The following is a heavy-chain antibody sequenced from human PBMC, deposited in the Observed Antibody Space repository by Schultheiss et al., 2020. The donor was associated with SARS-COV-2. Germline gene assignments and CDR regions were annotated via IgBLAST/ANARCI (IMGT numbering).Heavy chain of an antibody. CDR2: IIPILGIA. J-gene: IGHJ4*02. CDR1: GGTFSSYA. CDR3: ARYGSGSYYNKPFDY. V-gene: IGHV1-69*04. Sequence: SVKVSCKASGGTFSSYAISWVRQAPGQGLEWMGRIIPILGIANYAQKFQGRVTITADKSTSTAYMELSSLRSEDTAVYYCARYGSGSYYNKPFDYWGQGTLVTVSS. D-gene: IGHD3-10*01.